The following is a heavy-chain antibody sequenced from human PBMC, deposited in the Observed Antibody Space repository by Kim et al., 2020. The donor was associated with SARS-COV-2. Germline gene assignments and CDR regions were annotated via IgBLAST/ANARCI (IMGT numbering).Heavy chain of an antibody. CDR1: GGSISSYY. V-gene: IGHV4-59*01. D-gene: IGHD6-13*01. CDR2: IYYSGST. CDR3: ARNDQLWYSSSWTNWFDP. J-gene: IGHJ5*02. Sequence: SETLSLTCTVSGGSISSYYWSWIRQPPGKGLEWIGYIYYSGSTNYNPSLKSRVTISVDTSKNQFSLKLSSVTAADTAVYYCARNDQLWYSSSWTNWFDPWGQGTLVTVSS.